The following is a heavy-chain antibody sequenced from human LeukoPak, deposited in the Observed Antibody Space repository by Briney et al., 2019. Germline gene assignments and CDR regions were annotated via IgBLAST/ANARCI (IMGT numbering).Heavy chain of an antibody. CDR2: IYYSGST. V-gene: IGHV4-39*01. D-gene: IGHD4-23*01. CDR3: ARLEPRWYGHY. CDR1: GGSISSSSYY. J-gene: IGHJ4*02. Sequence: PSGTLSLTCTVSGGSISSSSYYWGWIRQPPGKGLEWIGSIYYSGSTYYNPSLKSRVTISVDTSKKQFSLKVSSVTAADTAVYYCARLEPRWYGHYWGQGTLVTVSS.